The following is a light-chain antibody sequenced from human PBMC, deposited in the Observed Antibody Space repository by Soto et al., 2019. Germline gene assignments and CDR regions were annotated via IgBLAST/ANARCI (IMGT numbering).Light chain of an antibody. V-gene: IGLV2-8*01. CDR1: SSDVGGYNY. J-gene: IGLJ2*01. Sequence: QSALTQPPSASGSPGQSVTISCTGTSSDVGGYNYVSWYQQHPGKAPNLMIYEVSKRPSGVPDRFSGSKSGNTASLTVSGLQAEDEADYYCSSYAGSNKLLFGGGTKLTVL. CDR3: SSYAGSNKLL. CDR2: EVS.